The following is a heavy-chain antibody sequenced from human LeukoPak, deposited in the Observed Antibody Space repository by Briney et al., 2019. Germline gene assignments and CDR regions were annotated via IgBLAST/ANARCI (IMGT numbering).Heavy chain of an antibody. CDR2: IYYSGST. CDR3: ARDRVRGVTDAFDI. D-gene: IGHD3-10*01. Sequence: SETLSLTCTVSGGSISSYYWSWIRQPPGKGLEWIGYIYYSGSTNYNPSLKSRVTISVDTSKNQFSLKLSSVTAADTAVYYCARDRVRGVTDAFDIWGQGTMVTVSS. J-gene: IGHJ3*02. V-gene: IGHV4-59*12. CDR1: GGSISSYY.